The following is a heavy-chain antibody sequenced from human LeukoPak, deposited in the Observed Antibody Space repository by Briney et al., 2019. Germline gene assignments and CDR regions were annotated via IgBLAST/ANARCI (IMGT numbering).Heavy chain of an antibody. V-gene: IGHV4-59*01. J-gene: IGHJ4*02. CDR1: GGSIISYY. CDR3: ARGDDYGDYVDY. Sequence: SETLSLTCTVSGGSIISYYWSWIRQPPGRGLEWIGYVYYSGTTNYSPSLKSRVTISVDTSNNQFSLKLSSVTAADTAMYYCARGDDYGDYVDYWGQGTLVTVSS. D-gene: IGHD4-17*01. CDR2: VYYSGTT.